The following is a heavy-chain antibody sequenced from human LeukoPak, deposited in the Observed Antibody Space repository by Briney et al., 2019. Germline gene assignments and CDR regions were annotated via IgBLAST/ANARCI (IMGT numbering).Heavy chain of an antibody. CDR2: ITWDGGST. D-gene: IGHD2-15*01. J-gene: IGHJ6*03. Sequence: AGGSLRLSCAASGFIFNNHAMHWVRQAPGKGLEWVSLITWDGGSTYYADSVKGRFTISRDNSKNFLYLQMNSLRAEDTAVYYCARGLKVVVVAATRGGRNYYYYMDVWGKGTTVTISS. CDR3: ARGLKVVVVAATRGGRNYYYYMDV. CDR1: GFIFNNHA. V-gene: IGHV3-43D*03.